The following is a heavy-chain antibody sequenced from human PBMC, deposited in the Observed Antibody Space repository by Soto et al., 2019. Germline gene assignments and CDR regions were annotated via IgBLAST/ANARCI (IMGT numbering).Heavy chain of an antibody. J-gene: IGHJ6*02. D-gene: IGHD6-25*01. CDR3: ARESGGYDSSTRYGLDV. V-gene: IGHV4-31*03. CDR1: GGSISSVGHY. Sequence: PSETLSLTCSVSGGSISSVGHYWTWIRQQPGKGLEWIGYIYYSGSTDYNPSPKSRVTISVDRSKNQFSLNLSSVTAADTAIYYCARESGGYDSSTRYGLDVWGQGTTVTVSS. CDR2: IYYSGST.